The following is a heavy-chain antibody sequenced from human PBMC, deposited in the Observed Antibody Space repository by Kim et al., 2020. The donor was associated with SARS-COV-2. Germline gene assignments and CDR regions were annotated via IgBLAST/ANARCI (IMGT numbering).Heavy chain of an antibody. D-gene: IGHD2-2*01. CDR2: ISWNSGSI. CDR3: AKDIADCSSTSCRGDAFDI. CDR1: GFTFDDYA. J-gene: IGHJ3*02. V-gene: IGHV3-9*01. Sequence: GGSLRLSCAASGFTFDDYAMHWVRQAPGKGLEWVSGISWNSGSIGYADSVKGRFTISRDNAKNSLYLQMNSLRAEDTALYYCAKDIADCSSTSCRGDAFDIWGQGTMVTVSS.